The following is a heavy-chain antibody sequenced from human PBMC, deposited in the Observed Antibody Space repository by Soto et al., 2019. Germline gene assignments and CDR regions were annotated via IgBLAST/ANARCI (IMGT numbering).Heavy chain of an antibody. CDR3: AKDLLAARVAWFFRIYGMDV. CDR2: ISSSGGYT. Sequence: PGGSMRLSCAASGFTFRRNNMNWVRQAPGKGLEWVSSISSSGGYTYYADSVKGRFTISRDNSKNTLYLQMNSLRAEDTAVYYCAKDLLAARVAWFFRIYGMDVWGQGTTVTVSS. V-gene: IGHV3-23*01. D-gene: IGHD6-6*01. J-gene: IGHJ6*02. CDR1: GFTFRRNN.